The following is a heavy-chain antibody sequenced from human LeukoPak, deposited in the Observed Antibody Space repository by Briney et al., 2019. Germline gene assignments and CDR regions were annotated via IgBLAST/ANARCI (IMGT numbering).Heavy chain of an antibody. CDR2: IYYSGST. V-gene: IGHV4-39*07. CDR1: GGSISSSSYY. D-gene: IGHD6-19*01. CDR3: ARRGSGWYQRNYYYYMDV. J-gene: IGHJ6*03. Sequence: SETLSLTCTVSGGSISSSSYYWGWIRQPPGKGLEWIGSIYYSGSTYYNPSLKSRVTISVDTSKNQFSLKLSSVTAADTAVYYCARRGSGWYQRNYYYYMDVWGKGTTVTISS.